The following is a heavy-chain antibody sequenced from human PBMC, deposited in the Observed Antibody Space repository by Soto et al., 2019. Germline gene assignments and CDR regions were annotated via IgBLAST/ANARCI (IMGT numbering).Heavy chain of an antibody. CDR1: GGTFSSYA. J-gene: IGHJ4*02. Sequence: QVQLVQSGAEVKKPGSSVKVSCKASGGTFSSYAISWVRQAPGQGLEWMGGIIPIFGTANYGQKLQVRVTITADKSTSTAYMELSSLRSEDTAVYYCARTVEASSGYYYPDYWGQGTLVTVSS. V-gene: IGHV1-69*06. D-gene: IGHD3-22*01. CDR3: ARTVEASSGYYYPDY. CDR2: IIPIFGTA.